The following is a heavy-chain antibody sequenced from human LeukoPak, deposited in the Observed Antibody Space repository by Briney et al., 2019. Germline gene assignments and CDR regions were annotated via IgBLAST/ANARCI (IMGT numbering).Heavy chain of an antibody. CDR1: GGSISSSSYY. Sequence: SETLSLTCTVSGGSISSSSYYWGWIRQPPGKGLEWIGSIYYSGSTYYNPSLKSRVTISVDTSKNQFSLKLSSVTAADTAVYYCASETTVIGFFDYWGQGTLVTVSS. J-gene: IGHJ4*02. V-gene: IGHV4-39*07. CDR2: IYYSGST. CDR3: ASETTVIGFFDY. D-gene: IGHD4-11*01.